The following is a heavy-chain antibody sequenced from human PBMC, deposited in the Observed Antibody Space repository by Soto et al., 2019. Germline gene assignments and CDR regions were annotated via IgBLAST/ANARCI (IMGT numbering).Heavy chain of an antibody. CDR3: ARLSGFFDI. J-gene: IGHJ2*01. CDR2: ISHTGST. V-gene: IGHV4-59*08. CDR1: GGSIGRNY. D-gene: IGHD6-25*01. Sequence: QVQLQESGPGLVKPSETLSLTCTVSGGSIGRNYWSWIRQTPGKGLEWIGYISHTGSTNYNPSINRRLPISVDTAKGQFSLKLNSVTAADTAVYYCARLSGFFDIWGRGTLVTVSS.